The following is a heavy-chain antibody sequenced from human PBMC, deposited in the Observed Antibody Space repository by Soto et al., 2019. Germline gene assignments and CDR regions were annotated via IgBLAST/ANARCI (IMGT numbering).Heavy chain of an antibody. J-gene: IGHJ6*02. Sequence: SETLSLTCTVSGGSISSYYWSWIRQPPGKGLEWIGYIYYSGSTNYNPSLKSRVTISVDTSKNQFSLKLSSVTAADTAVYYCARDYYYYGMDVWDQGTTVTVSS. CDR3: ARDYYYYGMDV. CDR1: GGSISSYY. CDR2: IYYSGST. V-gene: IGHV4-59*01.